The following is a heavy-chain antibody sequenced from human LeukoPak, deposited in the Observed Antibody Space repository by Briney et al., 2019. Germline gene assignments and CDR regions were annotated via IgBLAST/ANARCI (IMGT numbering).Heavy chain of an antibody. CDR2: INPNSGGT. Sequence: GASVKVSCKASGYTFTGYYMHWVRQAPGQGLEWMGWINPNSGGTNYAQKFQGRVTMTRDTSISTAYMELSRLRSDDTAVYYCARGLISSRFGELAITWGQGTLVTVSS. CDR1: GYTFTGYY. V-gene: IGHV1-2*02. D-gene: IGHD3-10*01. CDR3: ARGLISSRFGELAIT. J-gene: IGHJ5*02.